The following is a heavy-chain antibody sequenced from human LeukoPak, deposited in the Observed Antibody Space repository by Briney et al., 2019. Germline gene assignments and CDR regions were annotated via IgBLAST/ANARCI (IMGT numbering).Heavy chain of an antibody. CDR3: AWTIVGATIVDDY. V-gene: IGHV4-34*01. D-gene: IGHD1-26*01. Sequence: SETLSLTCAVYGGSFSGYYWNWIRQPPGKGLEWIGEINHSGSTNYNPSLKSRVTISVDTSKNQFSLKLSSVTAADTAVYYCAWTIVGATIVDDYWGQGTLVTVSS. J-gene: IGHJ4*02. CDR2: INHSGST. CDR1: GGSFSGYY.